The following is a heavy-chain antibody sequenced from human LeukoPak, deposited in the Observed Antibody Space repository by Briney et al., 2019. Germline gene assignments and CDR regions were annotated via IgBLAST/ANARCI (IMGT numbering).Heavy chain of an antibody. CDR2: ISYSSSYI. CDR3: AGGVNYYDSSGYRAEYFQH. V-gene: IGHV3-21*01. D-gene: IGHD3-22*01. Sequence: PGGSLRLSCAASGLTFSRYSMNWVRQAPGKGLEWVSSISYSSSYIYYADSVKGRCTISRDNAKNSLYLQMNSLRAEDTAVYYCAGGVNYYDSSGYRAEYFQHWGQGTLVTVSS. CDR1: GLTFSRYS. J-gene: IGHJ1*01.